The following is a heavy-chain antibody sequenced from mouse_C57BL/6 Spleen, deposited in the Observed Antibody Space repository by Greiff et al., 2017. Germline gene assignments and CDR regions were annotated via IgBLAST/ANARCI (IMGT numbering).Heavy chain of an antibody. D-gene: IGHD1-1*01. CDR2: ISSGGSYT. J-gene: IGHJ1*03. Sequence: EVMLVESGGDLVKPGGSLKLSCAASGFTFSSYGMSWVRQTPDKRLEWVATISSGGSYTYYPDSVKGRFTISLDNASNTLYLQMSSLTTEDTAMYYCARSGFYCGSSYGYFDVWGTGTTRTVSS. V-gene: IGHV5-6*01. CDR3: ARSGFYCGSSYGYFDV. CDR1: GFTFSSYG.